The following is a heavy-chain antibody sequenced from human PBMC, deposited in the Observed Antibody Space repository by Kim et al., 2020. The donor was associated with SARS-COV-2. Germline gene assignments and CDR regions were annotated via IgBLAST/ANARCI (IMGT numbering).Heavy chain of an antibody. V-gene: IGHV3-23*01. D-gene: IGHD1-7*01. CDR3: AKSGIGGITGYFDL. Sequence: ADSVKARFTISRDNAKNTLDLQMNSLRAEDTAVYYCAKSGIGGITGYFDLWGRGTLVSVSS. J-gene: IGHJ2*01.